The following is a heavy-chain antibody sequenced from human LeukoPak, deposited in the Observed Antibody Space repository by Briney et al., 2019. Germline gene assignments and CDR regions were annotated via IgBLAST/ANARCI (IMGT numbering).Heavy chain of an antibody. Sequence: GASVKVSCKASGYTFTGYYMHWVRQAPGQGLEWMGRINPNSGGTNYAQKFQGRVTMTRDTSISTAYMELSRLRSDDTAVYYCARRSYYYDSSGYPDYWFDPWGQGTLVTVSS. CDR1: GYTFTGYY. J-gene: IGHJ5*02. D-gene: IGHD3-22*01. CDR3: ARRSYYYDSSGYPDYWFDP. V-gene: IGHV1-2*06. CDR2: INPNSGGT.